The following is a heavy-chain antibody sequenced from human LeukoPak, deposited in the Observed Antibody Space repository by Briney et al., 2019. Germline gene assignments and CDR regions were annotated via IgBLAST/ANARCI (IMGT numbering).Heavy chain of an antibody. D-gene: IGHD6-13*01. CDR2: IRYDGSNK. CDR1: GFTFSSYG. CDR3: ARDRRSYSSSWVGWAFDI. V-gene: IGHV3-30*02. Sequence: GGSLRLSCAASGFTFSSYGMHWVRQAPGKGLEWVAFIRYDGSNKYYADSVKGRFTISRDNSKNTLYLQMDSLRAEDTAVYYCARDRRSYSSSWVGWAFDIWGQGTMVTVSS. J-gene: IGHJ3*02.